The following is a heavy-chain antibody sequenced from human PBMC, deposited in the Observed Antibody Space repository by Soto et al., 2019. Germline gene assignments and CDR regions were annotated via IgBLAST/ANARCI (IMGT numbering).Heavy chain of an antibody. J-gene: IGHJ4*02. CDR2: IYYSGST. CDR3: ARHAGYGSGSHYYFDY. Sequence: SETLSLTCTVSGGSISSYYWSWIRQPPGKGLEWIGYIYYSGSTNYNPSLKSRVTISVDTSKNQFSLKLSSVTAADTAVYYCARHAGYGSGSHYYFDYWGQGTLVTVSS. CDR1: GGSISSYY. V-gene: IGHV4-59*08. D-gene: IGHD3-10*01.